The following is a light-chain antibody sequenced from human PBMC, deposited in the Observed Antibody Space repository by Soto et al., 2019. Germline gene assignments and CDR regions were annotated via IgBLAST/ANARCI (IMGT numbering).Light chain of an antibody. V-gene: IGKV1-39*01. CDR2: AAS. J-gene: IGKJ2*01. CDR1: QGISTY. Sequence: DIQMTQSPSSLSASVGDRVTITCRASQGISTYLIWYQQRQGKAPKLLIYAASNLVSGVPSRFSGSGSGTEFTLTISSLQPEYFATYYCQQSYRNPYTFGQGTKLETK. CDR3: QQSYRNPYT.